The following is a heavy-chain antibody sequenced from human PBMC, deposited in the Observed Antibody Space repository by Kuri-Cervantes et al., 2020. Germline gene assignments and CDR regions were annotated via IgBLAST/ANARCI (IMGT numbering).Heavy chain of an antibody. V-gene: IGHV3-21*04. Sequence: GESLKISCAASGFTFSSYSMNWVRQAPGKGLEWVSSISSSSSYIYYADSVKGRFTISRDSAKNSLYLQMNSLTAEDTAVYYCVASSVIAPFYWGQGTLVTVSS. J-gene: IGHJ4*02. CDR1: GFTFSSYS. CDR3: VASSVIAPFY. D-gene: IGHD2/OR15-2a*01. CDR2: ISSSSSYI.